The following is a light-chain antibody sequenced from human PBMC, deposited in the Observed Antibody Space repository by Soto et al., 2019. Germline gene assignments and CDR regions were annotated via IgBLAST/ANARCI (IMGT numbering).Light chain of an antibody. V-gene: IGKV1-5*01. CDR1: QDINKF. CDR2: DAS. J-gene: IGKJ5*01. CDR3: QQYNSYSIT. Sequence: DIQMTQSPSSLSASVGDTVTITCQASQDINKFLNWYQQKPGKAPKLLIYDASSLESGIPSRFSGSGSGTEFTLTISSLQPDDFATYYCQQYNSYSITFGQGTRLEI.